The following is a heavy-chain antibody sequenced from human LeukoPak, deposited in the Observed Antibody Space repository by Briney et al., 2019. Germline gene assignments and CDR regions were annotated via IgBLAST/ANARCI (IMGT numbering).Heavy chain of an antibody. CDR1: DGSISSSRYY. V-gene: IGHV4-39*01. CDR2: IYYSGGT. Sequence: SETLSLTRTVSDGSISSSRYYWGWIRQPPGKGLEWIGSIYYSGGTYYNSSLKSRVTISVDTSNQLSLKLSSVTAADTAVYYCASQYGSGSYSHFDYWGQGTLVTVSS. CDR3: ASQYGSGSYSHFDY. J-gene: IGHJ4*02. D-gene: IGHD3-10*01.